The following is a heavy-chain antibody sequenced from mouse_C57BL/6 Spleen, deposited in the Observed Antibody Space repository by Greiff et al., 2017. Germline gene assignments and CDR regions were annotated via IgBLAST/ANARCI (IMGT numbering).Heavy chain of an antibody. J-gene: IGHJ2*01. V-gene: IGHV1-7*01. Sequence: VQLQQSGAELAKPGASVKLSCKASGYTFTSYWMPWVKQRPGQGLEWIGYITPSRGYTTYNQKFKDKATLTVDNTTSTAEMQLSRLRYEDADVYYCASSGFSYYFDYWGQGTTLTVSA. CDR2: ITPSRGYT. CDR3: ASSGFSYYFDY. CDR1: GYTFTSYW.